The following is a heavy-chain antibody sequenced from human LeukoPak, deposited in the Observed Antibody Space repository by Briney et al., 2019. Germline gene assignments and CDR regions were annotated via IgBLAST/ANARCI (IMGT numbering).Heavy chain of an antibody. D-gene: IGHD2-2*01. CDR1: GYTFTGYY. CDR2: INPNSGGT. V-gene: IGHV1-2*02. CDR3: ARHGNRIVVVPAAPTTYYYYGMDV. Sequence: ASVKVSCKASGYTFTGYYMHWVRQAPGQGLEWMGWINPNSGGTNYAQKFQGRVTMTRDTSISTAYMELSRLRSDDTAVYYCARHGNRIVVVPAAPTTYYYYGMDVWGQGTTVTVSS. J-gene: IGHJ6*02.